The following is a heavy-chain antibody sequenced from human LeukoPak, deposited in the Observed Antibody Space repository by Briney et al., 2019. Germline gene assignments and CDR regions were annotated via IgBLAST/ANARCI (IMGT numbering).Heavy chain of an antibody. D-gene: IGHD2-15*01. Sequence: GGSLRLSCAASGFTFSSYAMHWVRQAPGKGLEWVAVILYDGSNKYYADSVKGRFTISRDNSKNTLYLQMNSLRAEDTAVYYCARSYETDIVVVVAATPSRYYGMDVWGQGTTVTVSS. CDR1: GFTFSSYA. V-gene: IGHV3-30-3*01. J-gene: IGHJ6*02. CDR2: ILYDGSNK. CDR3: ARSYETDIVVVVAATPSRYYGMDV.